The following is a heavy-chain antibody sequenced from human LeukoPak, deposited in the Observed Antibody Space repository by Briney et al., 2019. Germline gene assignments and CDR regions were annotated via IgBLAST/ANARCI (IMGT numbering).Heavy chain of an antibody. D-gene: IGHD2-15*01. CDR1: GGTFSSYA. CDR3: ARGGAGEGYDY. Sequence: ASVKVSCKASGGTFSSYAISWVRQAPGQGLEWMGGIIPIFGTANYAQKFQGRVTITADKSTSTAYMEPSSLRSEDTAVYYCARGGAGEGYDYWGQGTLVTVSS. V-gene: IGHV1-69*06. J-gene: IGHJ4*02. CDR2: IIPIFGTA.